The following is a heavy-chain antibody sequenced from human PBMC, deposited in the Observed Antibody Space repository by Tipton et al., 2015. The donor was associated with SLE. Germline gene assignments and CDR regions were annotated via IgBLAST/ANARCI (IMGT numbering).Heavy chain of an antibody. CDR2: IYYSGST. V-gene: IGHV4-59*01. J-gene: IGHJ4*02. D-gene: IGHD3-22*01. CDR1: GGSISSYY. CDR3: ARDDYYDSSGYDY. Sequence: TLSLTCTVSGGSISSYYWSWIRQPPGKGLEWIGYIYYSGSTNYNPPLKSRVTISVDTSKNQFSLKLSSVTAADTAVYYCARDDYYDSSGYDYWGQGTLVTVSS.